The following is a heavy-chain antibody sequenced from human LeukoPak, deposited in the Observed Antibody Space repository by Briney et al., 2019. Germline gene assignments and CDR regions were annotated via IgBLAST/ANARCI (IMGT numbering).Heavy chain of an antibody. D-gene: IGHD3-10*01. J-gene: IGHJ4*01. CDR2: INRDGGYS. V-gene: IGHV3-74*01. CDR1: GFNFRKYW. Sequence: GGSLRLPCAASGFNFRKYWMQWVRQVPGKGLVWVSEINRDGGYSGHSISVRGRFTISRDNAENTLYLQMTSLSAEDTAVYYCARSLGDWGQGTLVSVSS. CDR3: ARSLGD.